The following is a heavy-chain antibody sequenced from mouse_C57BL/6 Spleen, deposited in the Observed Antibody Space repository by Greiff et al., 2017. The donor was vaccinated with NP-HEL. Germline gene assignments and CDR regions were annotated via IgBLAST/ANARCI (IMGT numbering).Heavy chain of an antibody. CDR3: AKNYYSNPYYYAMDY. CDR1: GFSLTSYG. V-gene: IGHV2-5*01. D-gene: IGHD2-5*01. J-gene: IGHJ4*01. CDR2: IWRGGST. Sequence: QVQLQQSGPGLVQPSQSLSITCTVSGFSLTSYGVHWVRQSPGKGLEWLGVIWRGGSTDYNAAFMSRLSITKDNSKSQVFFKMNSLQADDTAIYYCAKNYYSNPYYYAMDYWGQGTSVTVSS.